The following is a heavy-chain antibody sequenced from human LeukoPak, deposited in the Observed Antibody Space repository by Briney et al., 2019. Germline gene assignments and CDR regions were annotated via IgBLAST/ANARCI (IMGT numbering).Heavy chain of an antibody. V-gene: IGHV3-43*02. CDR1: GFTFYAYA. D-gene: IGHD1-26*01. J-gene: IGHJ6*02. Sequence: GGSLRLSCEASGFTFYAYAMHWVRQAPGQGLEWVSLINKDGSATYYADSVKGRFTISRDNSKNSLYLQMNSLRSEDTALYYCATWAFYHSLDVWGQGTTVTVSS. CDR3: ATWAFYHSLDV. CDR2: INKDGSAT.